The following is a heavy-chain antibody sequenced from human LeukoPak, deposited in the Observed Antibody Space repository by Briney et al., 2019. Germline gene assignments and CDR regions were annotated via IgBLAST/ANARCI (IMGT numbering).Heavy chain of an antibody. Sequence: SVKVSCKASGGTFSSYAISWVRQAPGQGLEWMGRIIPILGIANYAQKFQGRVTITADKSTSTAYMELSSLRSEDTAVYYCARDFPNCGGGSCPAEYFQHWGQGTLVTVSS. CDR3: ARDFPNCGGGSCPAEYFQH. D-gene: IGHD2-15*01. CDR1: GGTFSSYA. CDR2: IIPILGIA. V-gene: IGHV1-69*04. J-gene: IGHJ1*01.